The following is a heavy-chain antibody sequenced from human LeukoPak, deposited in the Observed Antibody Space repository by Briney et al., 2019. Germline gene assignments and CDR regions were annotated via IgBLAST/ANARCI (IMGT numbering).Heavy chain of an antibody. D-gene: IGHD1-26*01. V-gene: IGHV3-73*01. CDR2: IRSKANSYAT. J-gene: IGHJ3*02. Sequence: PGGSLRLSCSASGFTFSGFAMHWVRQASGKGLEWVGRIRSKANSYATAYVASVKGRFTISRDDSKNTAYLQMNSLKTEDTAVYYCTTLSVGATLAFDIWGQGKMVTVSS. CDR1: GFTFSGFA. CDR3: TTLSVGATLAFDI.